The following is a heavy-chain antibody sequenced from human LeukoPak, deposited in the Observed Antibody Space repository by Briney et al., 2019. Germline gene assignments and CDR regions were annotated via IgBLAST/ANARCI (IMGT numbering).Heavy chain of an antibody. V-gene: IGHV1-46*01. J-gene: IGHJ6*03. CDR1: GFSFSTFY. D-gene: IGHD3-10*01. CDR3: ARTRSSSGYLDV. Sequence: ASVEVSCKTFGFSFSTFYIHWLRRAPGQVLEWMGIIHPNGFITSYAQRFKGRVSMTRDPSTSTVYMELNSLIFDDTAVYYCARTRSSSGYLDVWGTGTTVTVSS. CDR2: IHPNGFIT.